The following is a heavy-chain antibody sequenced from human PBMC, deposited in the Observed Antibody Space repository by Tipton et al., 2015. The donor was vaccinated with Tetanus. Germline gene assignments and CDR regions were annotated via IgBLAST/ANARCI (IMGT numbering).Heavy chain of an antibody. Sequence: GLVKPSETLSLTCTVSGGSLNSGTFYWDWIRQPPGKGLEWIGNIYSYNGNTFQNPSLNSRVTISLDTSKNQFSLTLRSVTAADTAVYFCARRSYCTSTRCFDAFDLWGPGTRVTVSS. CDR2: IYSYNGNT. CDR1: GGSLNSGTFY. D-gene: IGHD2-8*01. J-gene: IGHJ3*01. V-gene: IGHV4-39*01. CDR3: ARRSYCTSTRCFDAFDL.